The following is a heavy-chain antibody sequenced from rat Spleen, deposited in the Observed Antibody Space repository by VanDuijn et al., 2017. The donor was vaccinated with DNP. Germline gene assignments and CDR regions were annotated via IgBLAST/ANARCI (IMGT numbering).Heavy chain of an antibody. D-gene: IGHD1-11*01. CDR3: ATFEGRDA. J-gene: IGHJ4*01. CDR2: VVYDGSRT. Sequence: EVQLVESGGDLVHPGRSLKLSCVASGFTFNNYWMAWVGQAPKKGLEWVATVVYDGSRTYYRDSVKGRFTISRDNVKSTLYLQMDSLRSEDTATYYCATFEGRDAWGQGTSVTVSS. V-gene: IGHV5S10*01. CDR1: GFTFNNYW.